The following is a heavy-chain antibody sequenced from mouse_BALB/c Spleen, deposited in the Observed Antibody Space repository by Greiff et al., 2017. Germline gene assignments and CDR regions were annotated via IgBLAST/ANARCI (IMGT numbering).Heavy chain of an antibody. D-gene: IGHD2-1*01. CDR1: GFSLTSYG. Sequence: VQVVESGPGLVAPSQSLSITCTVSGFSLTSYGVHWVRQPPGKGLEWLGVIWAGGSTNYNSALMSRLSISKDNSKSQVFLKMNSLQTDDTAMYYCAREGIYYGNYDAMDYWGQGTSVTVSS. CDR3: AREGIYYGNYDAMDY. CDR2: IWAGGST. J-gene: IGHJ4*01. V-gene: IGHV2-9*02.